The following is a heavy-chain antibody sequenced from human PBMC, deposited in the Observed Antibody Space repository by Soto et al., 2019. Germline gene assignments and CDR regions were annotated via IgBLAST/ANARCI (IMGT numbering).Heavy chain of an antibody. J-gene: IGHJ5*02. V-gene: IGHV3-74*01. D-gene: IGHD3-3*01. CDR3: AREVMEGYDFWSGYYTGNWFDP. Sequence: SLRLSCAASGFTFSSYWMHWVRQAPGKGLVWVSRINSDGSSTSYADSVKGRFTISRDNAKNTLYLQMNSLRAEDTAVYYCAREVMEGYDFWSGYYTGNWFDPWGQGTLVTVSS. CDR2: INSDGSST. CDR1: GFTFSSYW.